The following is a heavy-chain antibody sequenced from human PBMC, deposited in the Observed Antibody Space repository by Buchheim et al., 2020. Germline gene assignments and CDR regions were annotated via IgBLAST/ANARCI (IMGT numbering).Heavy chain of an antibody. J-gene: IGHJ4*02. CDR2: INQSGNT. V-gene: IGHV4-34*02. D-gene: IGHD3-16*01. Sequence: QVLLQQWGATFLKPSETLSLTCAVSGTSFSDYYWSWIRQTPGKGLEWIGEINQSGNTNYNPSLKSRVTFSIDTSRNQFSLNLSSVTAADTALYFCARILAGGDHNDYWGQGTL. CDR3: ARILAGGDHNDY. CDR1: GTSFSDYY.